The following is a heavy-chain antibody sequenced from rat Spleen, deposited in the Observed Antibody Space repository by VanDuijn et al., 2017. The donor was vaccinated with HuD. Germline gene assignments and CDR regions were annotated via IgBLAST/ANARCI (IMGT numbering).Heavy chain of an antibody. Sequence: EVQLVESGGGLVQPGRSLKLSCEASGFTFSDYNMAWVRQAPKKGLEWVATIIYDGSRIYFRDSVKGRFTLSRDNAESSLYLQMDSLRSEDTATYYCTRDRILRVPLFDYWGQGVMVTVSS. CDR2: IIYDGSRI. V-gene: IGHV5S10*01. CDR1: GFTFSDYN. J-gene: IGHJ2*01. D-gene: IGHD1-6*01. CDR3: TRDRILRVPLFDY.